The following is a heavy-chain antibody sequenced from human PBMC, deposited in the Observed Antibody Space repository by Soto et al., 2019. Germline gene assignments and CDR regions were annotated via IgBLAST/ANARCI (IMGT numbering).Heavy chain of an antibody. V-gene: IGHV3-21*01. Sequence: PGGSLRLSCAASGFTFSSYSMNWVRQAPGKGLEWVSSISSSSSYIYYADSVKGRFTISRDNAKNSLYLQMNSLRAEDTAVYYCARYYYDGSGYYQHRLNWFDPWGQGTLVTVSS. J-gene: IGHJ5*02. CDR3: ARYYYDGSGYYQHRLNWFDP. CDR2: ISSSSSYI. D-gene: IGHD3-22*01. CDR1: GFTFSSYS.